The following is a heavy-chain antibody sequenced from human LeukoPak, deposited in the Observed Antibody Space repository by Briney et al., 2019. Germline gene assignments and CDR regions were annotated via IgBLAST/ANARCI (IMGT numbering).Heavy chain of an antibody. D-gene: IGHD3-16*01. J-gene: IGHJ3*01. Sequence: GGSLRLSCAASGFTFSDYYMSWIRQAPGKGLEWVSYISGGGGDTFYADSVRGRFTISRDNAKNSLYLQMNSLRVEDTAIYYCARVWGYGFDVWGQGTMVTVSS. V-gene: IGHV3-11*05. CDR2: ISGGGGDT. CDR1: GFTFSDYY. CDR3: ARVWGYGFDV.